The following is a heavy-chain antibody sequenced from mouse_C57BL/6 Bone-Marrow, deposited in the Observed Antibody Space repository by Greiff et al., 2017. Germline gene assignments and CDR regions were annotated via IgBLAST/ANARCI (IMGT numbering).Heavy chain of an antibody. CDR2: INPNNGGT. Sequence: EVQLQQSGPELVKPGASVKISCKASGYTFTDYYMNWVKQSHGKSLEWIGDINPNNGGTSYNQKFKGKATLTVDKSSSTAYMELRSLTSEDSAVYYWAMVYYDYDGGYFDYWGQGTTLTVSS. V-gene: IGHV1-26*01. D-gene: IGHD2-4*01. CDR3: AMVYYDYDGGYFDY. J-gene: IGHJ2*01. CDR1: GYTFTDYY.